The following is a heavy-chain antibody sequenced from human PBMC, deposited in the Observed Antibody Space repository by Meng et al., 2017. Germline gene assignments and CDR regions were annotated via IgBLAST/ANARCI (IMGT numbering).Heavy chain of an antibody. D-gene: IGHD2-2*02. Sequence: GSLRLSCTVSGGSISSSSYYWGWIRQPPGKGLEWIGSIYYSGSTYYNPSLKSRVTISVDTSKHQLYLKLSSVTAADTAVYYCARDGAYLYYYYYYGMDVWGQGTTVTVSS. CDR2: IYYSGST. V-gene: IGHV4-39*07. CDR3: ARDGAYLYYYYYYGMDV. CDR1: GGSISSSSYY. J-gene: IGHJ6*02.